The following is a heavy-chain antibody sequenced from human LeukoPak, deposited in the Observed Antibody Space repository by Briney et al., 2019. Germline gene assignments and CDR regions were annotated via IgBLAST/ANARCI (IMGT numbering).Heavy chain of an antibody. Sequence: GGSQRLSCAASGFTFDDYAMHWVRQAPGKGLEWVSGISWNSGSIGYADSVKGRFTISRDNAKNSLYLQMNSLRTEDTALYYCAKDFTSGWYYMDVWGKGTTVTISS. CDR3: AKDFTSGWYYMDV. V-gene: IGHV3-9*01. J-gene: IGHJ6*03. CDR2: ISWNSGSI. D-gene: IGHD6-19*01. CDR1: GFTFDDYA.